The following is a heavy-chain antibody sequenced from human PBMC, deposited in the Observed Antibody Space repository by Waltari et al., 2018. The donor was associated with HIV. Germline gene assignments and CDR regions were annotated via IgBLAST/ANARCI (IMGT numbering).Heavy chain of an antibody. Sequence: QVQLVESGGGVVQPGRSLRLSCVASGFMVRTYGMHWVRQAPGKGLEWVALISSDGNKKYYSDSVKGRFTISRDSPNNTLYLQMNSLRAEDTAVYYCAKDQDGGDRSFDYWGQGTLVTVSS. CDR1: GFMVRTYG. D-gene: IGHD2-21*02. CDR2: ISSDGNKK. CDR3: AKDQDGGDRSFDY. V-gene: IGHV3-30*18. J-gene: IGHJ4*02.